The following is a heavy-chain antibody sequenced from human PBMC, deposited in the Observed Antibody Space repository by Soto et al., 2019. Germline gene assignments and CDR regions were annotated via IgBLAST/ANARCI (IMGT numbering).Heavy chain of an antibody. CDR3: ARVVGGYYYVMDG. CDR1: GGSISSSNW. J-gene: IGHJ6*02. CDR2: IYHSGST. V-gene: IGHV4-4*02. D-gene: IGHD2-2*01. Sequence: QVQLQESGPGLVKPSGTLSLTCAVSGGSISSSNWWSWVRQPPGKGLEWIGGIYHSGSTNYNPSLKSRVTIPVDKSKNQFALKLSSVTAADTAVYYCARVVGGYYYVMDGWGQGTTVTVSS.